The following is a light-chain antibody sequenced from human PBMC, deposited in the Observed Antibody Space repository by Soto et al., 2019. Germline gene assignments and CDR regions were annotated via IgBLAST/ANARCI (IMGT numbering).Light chain of an antibody. CDR1: SSDVGSYNY. Sequence: QSALTQPASVSGSPGQSITFSCTGTSSDVGSYNYVSWYQQHPGKAPKLMIYDVSNRPLGISNRFSASKSGNTASLTISGLQAEDEADYYCSSYTRSSTLVFGGGTKLTVL. CDR3: SSYTRSSTLV. V-gene: IGLV2-14*03. J-gene: IGLJ2*01. CDR2: DVS.